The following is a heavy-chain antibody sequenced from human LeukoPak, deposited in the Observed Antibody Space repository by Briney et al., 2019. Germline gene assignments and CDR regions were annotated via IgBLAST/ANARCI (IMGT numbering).Heavy chain of an antibody. V-gene: IGHV4-39*01. J-gene: IGHJ4*02. CDR2: IYYTEST. CDR1: SGTISSSSYF. Sequence: SETLSLTCNVSSGTISSSSYFWGWIRQPPGNGLEWIGNIYYTESTHHIPSLKSRPTISVATSKNQFSLKLSSVTAADTAVYYCARHIVRPTMLIEYWGQGILVTASS. D-gene: IGHD3-16*01. CDR3: ARHIVRPTMLIEY.